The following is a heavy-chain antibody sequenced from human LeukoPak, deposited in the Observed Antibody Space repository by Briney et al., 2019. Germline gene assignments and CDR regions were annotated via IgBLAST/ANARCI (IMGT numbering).Heavy chain of an antibody. D-gene: IGHD4-17*01. CDR2: ISGSGGST. CDR3: VYGDYLYYFDY. Sequence: GGSLRLSCAASGFTFSRYAMSWVRQAPGKGLEWVSAISGSGGSTYYEDSVKGRFTISRDNSKNTLYLQMNSLRAEDTAVYYCVYGDYLYYFDYWGQGTLVTVSS. CDR1: GFTFSRYA. J-gene: IGHJ4*02. V-gene: IGHV3-23*01.